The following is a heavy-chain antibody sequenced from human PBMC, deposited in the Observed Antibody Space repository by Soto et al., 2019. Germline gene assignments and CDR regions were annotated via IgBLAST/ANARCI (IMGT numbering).Heavy chain of an antibody. D-gene: IGHD3-22*01. V-gene: IGHV4-30-4*01. Sequence: QVQLQESGPGLVKPSQTLSLTCTVSGGSISSGDYYWSWIRQPPGKGLEWIGYIDYSGSTYYTPSLKSRVTISVNTSKNKFSLKLSSVTAADTAVYYCARDRGLNYYDSSGLDYWGQGTLVTVSS. CDR1: GGSISSGDYY. CDR2: IDYSGST. CDR3: ARDRGLNYYDSSGLDY. J-gene: IGHJ4*02.